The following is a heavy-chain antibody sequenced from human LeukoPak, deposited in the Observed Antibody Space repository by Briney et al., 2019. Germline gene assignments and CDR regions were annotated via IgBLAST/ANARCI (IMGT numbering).Heavy chain of an antibody. CDR1: GGSISSSSYY. CDR3: ARDEFDWLLPPHMDV. Sequence: SETLSLTCTVSGGSISSSSYYWGWIRQPPGKGLEWIGSIYYSGSTYYNPSLKSRVTISVDTSKNQFSLKLSSVTAADTAVYYCARDEFDWLLPPHMDVWGKGTTVTVSS. V-gene: IGHV4-39*02. CDR2: IYYSGST. J-gene: IGHJ6*03. D-gene: IGHD3-9*01.